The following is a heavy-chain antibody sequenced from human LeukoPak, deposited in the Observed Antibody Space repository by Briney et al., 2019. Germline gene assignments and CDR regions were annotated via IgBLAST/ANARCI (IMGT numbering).Heavy chain of an antibody. CDR1: GGSISSYY. Sequence: SETLSLTCTVSGGSISSYYWSWIRQPPGKGLEWIGYIYYSGSTNYNPSLKSRVTISVDTSKNQFSLKLSSVTAADTAMYYCARLGVAGRNFDYWGQGTLVTVSS. J-gene: IGHJ4*02. V-gene: IGHV4-59*08. CDR2: IYYSGST. CDR3: ARLGVAGRNFDY. D-gene: IGHD6-19*01.